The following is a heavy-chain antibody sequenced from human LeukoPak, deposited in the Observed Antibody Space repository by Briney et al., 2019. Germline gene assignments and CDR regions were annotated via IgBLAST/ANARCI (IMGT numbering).Heavy chain of an antibody. CDR2: INPNSGGT. D-gene: IGHD2-21*02. J-gene: IGHJ4*02. CDR3: ARDLGPYCGGDGLH. Sequence: ASVKVSCKASGYTFTGYYMHWVRQAPGQGLEWMGWINPNSGGTNYAQKFQGRVTMTRDTSISTAYMELSRLRSDDPAVYYCARDLGPYCGGDGLHWGRGILVTVSS. CDR1: GYTFTGYY. V-gene: IGHV1-2*02.